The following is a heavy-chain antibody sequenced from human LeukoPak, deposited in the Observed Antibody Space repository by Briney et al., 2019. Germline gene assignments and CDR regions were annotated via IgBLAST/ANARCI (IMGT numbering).Heavy chain of an antibody. CDR3: ARALLRYYYGSGDNWFDP. CDR2: ISSSSSTI. D-gene: IGHD3-10*01. J-gene: IGHJ5*02. V-gene: IGHV3-48*01. CDR1: GSTFSSYS. Sequence: GGSLRLSCAASGSTFSSYSMNWVRQAPGKGLEWVSYISSSSSTIYYADSVKGRFTISRDNAKNSLYLQMNSLRAEDTAVYYCARALLRYYYGSGDNWFDPWGQGTLVTVSS.